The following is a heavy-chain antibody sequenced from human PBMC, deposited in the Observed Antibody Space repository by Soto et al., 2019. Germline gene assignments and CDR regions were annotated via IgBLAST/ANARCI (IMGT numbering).Heavy chain of an antibody. Sequence: QVQLVQSGAELKKPGASVKVSCKASGYTFTNYGISWVRQAPGQGLEWMGWFNTYHGNTKYAQKLHCRVTMTSDTSTSTAYMELTIVRSDDTAVDDCARSPGYSASWGHCYYGMKIWGQGTTVIVSS. J-gene: IGHJ6*02. CDR3: ARSPGYSASWGHCYYGMKI. D-gene: IGHD6-13*01. CDR1: GYTFTNYG. CDR2: FNTYHGNT. V-gene: IGHV1-18*01.